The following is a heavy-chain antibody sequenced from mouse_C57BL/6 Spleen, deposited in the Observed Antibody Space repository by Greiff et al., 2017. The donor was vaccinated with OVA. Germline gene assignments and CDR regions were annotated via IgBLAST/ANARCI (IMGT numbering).Heavy chain of an antibody. D-gene: IGHD4-1*01. CDR1: GFTFSDFY. Sequence: EVKVVESGGGLVQSGRSLRLSCATSGFTFSDFYMEWVRQAPGQGLEWIAASRNKANDYTTEYSASVKGRFIVSRDTSQSILYLQMNALRAEDTAIYYCARDAARLTGYWYFDVWGTGTTVTVSS. CDR3: ARDAARLTGYWYFDV. J-gene: IGHJ1*03. CDR2: SRNKANDYTT. V-gene: IGHV7-1*01.